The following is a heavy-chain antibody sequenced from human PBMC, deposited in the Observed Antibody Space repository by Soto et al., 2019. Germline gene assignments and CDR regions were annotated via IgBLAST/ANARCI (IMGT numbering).Heavy chain of an antibody. CDR2: INAGNGNT. CDR1: GYTFTNYA. CDR3: AREQQLDTGNFDY. Sequence: QVPLVQSGAEVKKPGSSVKVSCKASGYTFTNYAIHWVRQAPGQRLEWMGWINAGNGNTKYSQKFQDRVTITRDTSAITVYMARSSLRFEDTAVNYCAREQQLDTGNFDYWGQGTLVTVSS. D-gene: IGHD1-1*01. V-gene: IGHV1-3*01. J-gene: IGHJ4*02.